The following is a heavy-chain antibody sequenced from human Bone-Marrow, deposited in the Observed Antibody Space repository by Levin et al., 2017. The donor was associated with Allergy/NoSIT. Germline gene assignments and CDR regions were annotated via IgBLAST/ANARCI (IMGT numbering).Heavy chain of an antibody. CDR3: TRGGGDTAALEYHYSFYMDV. CDR1: GFRFAAYN. Sequence: PGGSLRLSCKGSGFRFAAYNVAWVRQAPGKGLEWVGFIRRNPYGGTTENAASVKGRFTISRDDAQSIAYLHMNSLRDEDTGMYYCTRGGGDTAALEYHYSFYMDVWGIGTAVTVSS. D-gene: IGHD5-18*01. J-gene: IGHJ6*03. CDR2: IRRNPYGGTT. V-gene: IGHV3-49*04.